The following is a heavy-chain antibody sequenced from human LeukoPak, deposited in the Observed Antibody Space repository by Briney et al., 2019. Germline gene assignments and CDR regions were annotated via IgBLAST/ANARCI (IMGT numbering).Heavy chain of an antibody. J-gene: IGHJ6*02. V-gene: IGHV3-30*18. CDR1: GFTFSSYG. CDR3: AKDHIGGSGSYYYYGMDV. CDR2: ISYDGSNK. Sequence: GGSLRLSCAASGFTFSSYGMHWVRQAPGEGLEWVAVISYDGSNKYYVDSVKGRFTISRDSSKNTLYLQMNSLRAEDTAVYYCAKDHIGGSGSYYYYGMDVWGQGTTVTVSS. D-gene: IGHD3-10*01.